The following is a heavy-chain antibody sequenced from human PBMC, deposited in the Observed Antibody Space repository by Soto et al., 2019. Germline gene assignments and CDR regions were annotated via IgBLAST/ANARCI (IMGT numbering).Heavy chain of an antibody. Sequence: EVQLVESGGGLVQPGGSLRLSCAAPGFTFSSYAMHWVRQAPGKGLEYVSAISSNGGSTYYANSVKGRFTITRDNSKNTLYLQMGSLRAEDMAVYYCARTPWIVAPEYYFDYWGPGTLVTVSS. D-gene: IGHD5-12*01. CDR1: GFTFSSYA. J-gene: IGHJ4*02. V-gene: IGHV3-64*01. CDR2: ISSNGGST. CDR3: ARTPWIVAPEYYFDY.